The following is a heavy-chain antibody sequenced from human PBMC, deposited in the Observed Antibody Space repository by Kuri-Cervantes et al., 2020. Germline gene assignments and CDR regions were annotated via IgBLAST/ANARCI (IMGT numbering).Heavy chain of an antibody. CDR3: ASIGSGSYPYYYYGMDV. D-gene: IGHD3-10*01. J-gene: IGHJ6*02. CDR1: GGSISSGGYY. Sequence: LRLSCAVSGGSISSGGYYWSWIRQHPGKGLEWIGYIYYSGSTYYNPSLKSRVTISVDTSKNQFSLKLSSVTAADTAVYYCASIGSGSYPYYYYGMDVWGQGTTVTVSS. CDR2: IYYSGST. V-gene: IGHV4-31*11.